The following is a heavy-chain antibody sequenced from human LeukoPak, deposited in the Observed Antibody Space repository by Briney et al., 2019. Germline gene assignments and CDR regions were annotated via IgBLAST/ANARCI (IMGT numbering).Heavy chain of an antibody. V-gene: IGHV3-11*01. CDR2: ISSSGSTI. CDR3: ARVLSHIVVVTALDI. J-gene: IGHJ3*02. Sequence: PGGSLRLSCAASGFAFSDYYMSWIRQAPGKGLEWVSYISSSGSTIYYADSVKGRFTISRENDKNSLYLQMNSLRAEDTAVYYCARVLSHIVVVTALDIWGQGTMVTVSS. CDR1: GFAFSDYY. D-gene: IGHD2-21*02.